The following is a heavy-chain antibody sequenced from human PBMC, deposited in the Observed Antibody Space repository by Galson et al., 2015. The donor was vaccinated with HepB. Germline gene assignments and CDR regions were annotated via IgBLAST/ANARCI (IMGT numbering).Heavy chain of an antibody. D-gene: IGHD1-1*01. Sequence: SLRLSCAASGFTIGDYGIDWVRLPPGKGLEWVSGIGSSGTIYYTDSVKGRFTISRDNSKNTVYLQMDSLSAEDTAQYYCAVNMRRGTSDYWGQGTLVTVSS. V-gene: IGHV3-23*01. CDR2: IGSSGTI. CDR3: AVNMRRGTSDY. J-gene: IGHJ4*02. CDR1: GFTIGDYG.